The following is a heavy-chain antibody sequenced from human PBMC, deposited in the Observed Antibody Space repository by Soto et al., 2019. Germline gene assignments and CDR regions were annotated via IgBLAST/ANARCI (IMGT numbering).Heavy chain of an antibody. CDR2: ISGSSSDT. Sequence: QVQLVESGGGLVKPGGSLRLSCAASGFTFSDYYMSWIRQAPGKGLESLSYISGSSSDTNYADSVRGRFTISRDNAKNSLYLQMNSLRAEDTAMYYCATGPRRLSDWGQGNLVIVSS. CDR3: ATGPRRLSD. D-gene: IGHD3-3*01. J-gene: IGHJ4*02. CDR1: GFTFSDYY. V-gene: IGHV3-11*05.